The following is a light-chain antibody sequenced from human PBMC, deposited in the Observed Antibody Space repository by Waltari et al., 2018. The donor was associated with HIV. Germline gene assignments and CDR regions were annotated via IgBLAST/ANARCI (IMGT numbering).Light chain of an antibody. J-gene: IGLJ2*01. CDR2: SNN. CDR1: SSDIGSNA. V-gene: IGLV1-44*01. CDR3: AAWDDSLNGPHVV. Sequence: QSVLTPPPSASETPGQRVAIPCPGRSSDIGSNAVHWYKQLPGTPPKLLIYSNNQRPSGVPDRFSGSKSGTSASLAISGLQSEDEADYYCAAWDDSLNGPHVVFGGGTKLTVL.